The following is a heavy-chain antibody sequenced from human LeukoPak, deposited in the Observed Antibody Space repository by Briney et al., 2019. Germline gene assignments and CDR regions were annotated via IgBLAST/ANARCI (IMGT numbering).Heavy chain of an antibody. CDR3: AREGGGWYYYYMDV. Sequence: PSETLSLTCTVSGYSISSGYYWGWIRQPPGKGLEWLGFIFHTGNTYYNPSLKSRVTISLDTSKNQFSLKLSSVTAADTAVYYCAREGGGWYYYYMDVWGKGTTVTVSS. CDR2: IFHTGNT. CDR1: GYSISSGYY. J-gene: IGHJ6*03. D-gene: IGHD3-16*01. V-gene: IGHV4-38-2*02.